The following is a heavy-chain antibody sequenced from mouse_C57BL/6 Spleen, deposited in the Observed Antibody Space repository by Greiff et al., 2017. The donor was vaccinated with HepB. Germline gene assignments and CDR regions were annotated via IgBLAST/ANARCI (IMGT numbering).Heavy chain of an antibody. CDR3: ARMNYGSSGY. CDR2: IDPSDSYT. CDR1: GYTFTSYW. D-gene: IGHD1-1*01. V-gene: IGHV1-69*01. J-gene: IGHJ2*01. Sequence: QVQLQQPGAELVMPGASVKLSCKASGYTFTSYWMHWVKQRPGQGLEWIGEIDPSDSYTNYNQKFKCKSTLTVDKSSSTAYMQLSSLTSEDSAVYYCARMNYGSSGYWGQGTTLTVSS.